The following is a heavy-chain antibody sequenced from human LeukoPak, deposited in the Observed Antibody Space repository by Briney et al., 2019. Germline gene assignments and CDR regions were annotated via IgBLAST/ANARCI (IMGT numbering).Heavy chain of an antibody. V-gene: IGHV3-23*01. J-gene: IGHJ4*02. D-gene: IGHD4-11*01. CDR2: ISGSGGST. Sequence: GGSLRLSCTASGFSFSSYAMSWVRQAPGKGLEWVSAISGSGGSTYYADSVKGRFTISRDNSKNTLYLQMNSLRAEDTAVYYCAREETDYSIYYFDYWGQGTLVTVS. CDR3: AREETDYSIYYFDY. CDR1: GFSFSSYA.